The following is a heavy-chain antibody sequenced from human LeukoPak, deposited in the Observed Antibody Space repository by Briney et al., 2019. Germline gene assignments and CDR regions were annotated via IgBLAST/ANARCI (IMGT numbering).Heavy chain of an antibody. CDR2: IYNGGNT. D-gene: IGHD1-26*01. J-gene: IGHJ4*02. Sequence: ETLSLTCTVSGVSINTYYASWIRQAPGKGLEFIGFIYNGGNTNYNPSLKSRATISVDTSNNQFSLRLTSVTAADTAMYYRAAGPWELDFWGQGTLVTVSS. CDR1: GVSINTYY. CDR3: AAGPWELDF. V-gene: IGHV4-4*09.